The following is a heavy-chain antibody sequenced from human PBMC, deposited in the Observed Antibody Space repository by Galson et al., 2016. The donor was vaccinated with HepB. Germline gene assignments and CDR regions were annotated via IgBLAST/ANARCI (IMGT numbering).Heavy chain of an antibody. V-gene: IGHV3-30*04. CDR1: GFSLSNSA. J-gene: IGHJ6*02. CDR3: ARGPPYYDYWSGYYGMDV. Sequence: SLRLSCAASGFSLSNSAMHWVRQAPGKGLDWVAVISYDGSKKFYGDSVKGRFTISRDNFKNTLFLQMNSLRAEDTAVYYCARGPPYYDYWSGYYGMDVWGQGTTVTVSS. CDR2: ISYDGSKK. D-gene: IGHD3-3*01.